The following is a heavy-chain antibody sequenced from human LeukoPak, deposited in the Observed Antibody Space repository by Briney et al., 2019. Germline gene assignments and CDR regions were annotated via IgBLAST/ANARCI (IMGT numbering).Heavy chain of an antibody. Sequence: SETLSLTCTVSGGSISSYYWSWIRQPAGKGLEWIGRIYTSGSTNYKPSLKSRVTISGDTSKNQFSLRLSSVTAADTAVYYCARASYSYDINGWVPFDYWGQGTLVTVSS. CDR2: IYTSGST. D-gene: IGHD3-22*01. V-gene: IGHV4-4*07. J-gene: IGHJ4*02. CDR3: ARASYSYDINGWVPFDY. CDR1: GGSISSYY.